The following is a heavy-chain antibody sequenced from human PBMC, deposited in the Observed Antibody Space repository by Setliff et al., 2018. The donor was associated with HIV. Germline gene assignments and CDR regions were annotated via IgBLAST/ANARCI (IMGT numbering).Heavy chain of an antibody. V-gene: IGHV1-69*13. D-gene: IGHD4-17*01. J-gene: IGHJ4*02. CDR2: IIPIFGTA. CDR3: ERSPFVADYGDFIYYFDY. CDR1: GGTFSSYA. Sequence: AVKVSCKDSGGTFSSYAISWVRQGPGQGREWMGGIIPIFGTANYAQKFQGRVTITAEESTSTAYMELSSLRSEATAVYSCERSPFVADYGDFIYYFDYWGQGTLVTVSS.